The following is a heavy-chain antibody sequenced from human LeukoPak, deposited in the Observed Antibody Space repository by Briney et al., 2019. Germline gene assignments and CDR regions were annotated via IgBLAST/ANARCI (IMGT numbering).Heavy chain of an antibody. J-gene: IGHJ3*02. Sequence: ASVKVSCKASGYTFTSYAMNWVRQAPGQGLEWMGWINTNTGNPTYAQGFTGRFVFSLDTSVSTAYLQISSLKAEDTAVYYCARTKAHSSGWYWLSHAFDIWGQGTMVTVSS. CDR2: INTNTGNP. CDR3: ARTKAHSSGWYWLSHAFDI. V-gene: IGHV7-4-1*02. CDR1: GYTFTSYA. D-gene: IGHD6-19*01.